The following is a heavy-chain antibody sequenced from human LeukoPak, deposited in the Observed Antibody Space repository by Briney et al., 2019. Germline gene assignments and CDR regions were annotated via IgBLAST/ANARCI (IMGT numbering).Heavy chain of an antibody. J-gene: IGHJ4*02. D-gene: IGHD5-18*01. Sequence: ASVKVSCKASGYTFTSYAINWVRQAPGQGLEWMGWINTNTGNPTYAQGFTGRFVFSLDTSVSTTYLQISSLKAEDTAVYYCARNGDSYGYGWFDYWGQGTLVTVSS. CDR2: INTNTGNP. CDR1: GYTFTSYA. V-gene: IGHV7-4-1*02. CDR3: ARNGDSYGYGWFDY.